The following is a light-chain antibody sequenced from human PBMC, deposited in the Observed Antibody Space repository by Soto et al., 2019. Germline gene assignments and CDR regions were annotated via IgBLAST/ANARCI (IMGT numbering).Light chain of an antibody. CDR2: AXS. J-gene: IGKJ4*01. Sequence: IHMTQSPSSLPASLGDRVPLPXRASQSLSFYFNWYQQEPGXPPKXXXYAXSSFQSGGPSRFSGSGSGTDFTLPISSLQPEYFATDYWQQSYRTTGTFGGGTKVDI. V-gene: IGKV1-39*01. CDR3: QQSYRTTGT. CDR1: QSLSFY.